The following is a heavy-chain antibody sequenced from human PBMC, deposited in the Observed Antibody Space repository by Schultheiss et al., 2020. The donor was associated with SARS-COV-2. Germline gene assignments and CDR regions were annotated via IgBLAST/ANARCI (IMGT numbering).Heavy chain of an antibody. CDR3: ATAGDYRALRMVV. CDR2: IKTTGEGAPTGKT. V-gene: IGHV3-15*01. CDR1: GFSFEKTW. D-gene: IGHD4-17*01. J-gene: IGHJ4*02. Sequence: GGSLRLSCAASGFSFEKTWMSWVRHVPGKRLEWVGRIKTTGEGAPTGKTDYATSVKGRFTVSRDDSKNTVFLQMDNLRSEDTGVYYCATAGDYRALRMVVWGQGTLVTVSS.